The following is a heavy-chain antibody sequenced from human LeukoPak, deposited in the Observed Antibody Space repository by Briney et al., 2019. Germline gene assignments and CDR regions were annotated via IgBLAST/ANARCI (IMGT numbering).Heavy chain of an antibody. CDR3: ATSGGYCTNGVCSGVDY. J-gene: IGHJ4*02. Sequence: SETLSLTCTVSGGSISSSSYYWGWIRQPPGKGREWIGGIYYSGSTYYNPSLKSRVTISVDTSKNQFSLKLSSVTAADTAVYYCATSGGYCTNGVCSGVDYWGQGTLVTVSS. CDR2: IYYSGST. D-gene: IGHD2-8*01. V-gene: IGHV4-39*01. CDR1: GGSISSSSYY.